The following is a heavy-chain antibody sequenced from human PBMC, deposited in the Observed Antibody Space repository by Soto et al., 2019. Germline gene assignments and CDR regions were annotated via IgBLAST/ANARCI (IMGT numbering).Heavy chain of an antibody. V-gene: IGHV5-51*01. CDR1: GYSFTSYW. CDR2: IYPGDSDT. J-gene: IGHJ6*02. Sequence: GESLKISCKGSGYSFTSYWIGWVRQMPGKGLEWMGIIYPGDSDTRYSPSFQGQVTISADKSISTAYLQWSSLKASDTAMHYCASGLGTMVREAYYYYGMDVWGQGTTVTVSS. D-gene: IGHD3-10*01. CDR3: ASGLGTMVREAYYYYGMDV.